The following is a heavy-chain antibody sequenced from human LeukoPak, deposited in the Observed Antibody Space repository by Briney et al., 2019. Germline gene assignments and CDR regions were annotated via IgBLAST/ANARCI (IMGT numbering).Heavy chain of an antibody. V-gene: IGHV3-33*01. Sequence: GGSLRLSCAASAFIFSNYGMQWVRQAPGKGLEWVAVIWYDGSKKYYVDSVKGRFTISRDDSKNTLYLQMNSLRAEDTAVYYCARDILNGYLGNWGQGTLVTVSS. CDR2: IWYDGSKK. D-gene: IGHD3-9*01. CDR1: AFIFSNYG. CDR3: ARDILNGYLGN. J-gene: IGHJ4*02.